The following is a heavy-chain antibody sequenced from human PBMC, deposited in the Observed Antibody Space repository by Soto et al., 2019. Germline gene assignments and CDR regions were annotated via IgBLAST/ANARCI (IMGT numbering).Heavy chain of an antibody. CDR1: GYTFSNYD. J-gene: IGHJ4*02. CDR2: ISAYNGNT. V-gene: IGHV1-18*01. Sequence: QVQLVQSGAEVKKPGASVKVSCKASGYTFSNYDISWVRQAPGQGLEWMGWISAYNGNTNYAQKLQGRVTMTTDTSTSTAYMELRSLRSDDTAVYYCAREDYDILTGYNLSLAYWGQGTLVTVSS. CDR3: AREDYDILTGYNLSLAY. D-gene: IGHD3-9*01.